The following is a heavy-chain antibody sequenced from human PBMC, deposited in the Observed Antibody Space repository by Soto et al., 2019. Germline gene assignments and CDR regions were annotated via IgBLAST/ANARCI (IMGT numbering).Heavy chain of an antibody. CDR2: IYSGGST. CDR1: GFTVSSNY. D-gene: IGHD6-6*01. J-gene: IGHJ6*02. Sequence: PGGSLRLSCAASGFTVSSNYMSWVRQAPGKGLEWVSVIYSGGSTYYADSVKGRFTISRDNSKNTLYLQMNSLRAEDTAVYYCARSPSPEQLARKYYYYGMDGWGQGNTVTVSS. CDR3: ARSPSPEQLARKYYYYGMDG. V-gene: IGHV3-53*01.